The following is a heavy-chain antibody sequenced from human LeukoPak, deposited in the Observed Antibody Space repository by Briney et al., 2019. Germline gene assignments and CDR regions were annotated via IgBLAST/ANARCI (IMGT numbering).Heavy chain of an antibody. V-gene: IGHV3-64D*09. CDR3: VRSVTTLSDFHN. CDR1: EFTLSSYI. D-gene: IGHD4-17*01. CDR2: ISNNGGST. J-gene: IGHJ4*02. Sequence: PGGSLRLSCLASEFTLSSYIMHWVRQAPGKGLEYVSAISNNGGSTYYADSVKGRFTISRDNSKNTLYLQMSSLRPEDTAVYYCVRSVTTLSDFHNWGQGTLVTVSS.